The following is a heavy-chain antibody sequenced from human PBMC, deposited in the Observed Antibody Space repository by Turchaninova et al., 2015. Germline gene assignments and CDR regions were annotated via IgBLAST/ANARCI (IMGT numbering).Heavy chain of an antibody. Sequence: QVQLQESGPGLVKPSETLSLTCAVSGYSISSGFCWGWRRQPPGKGLEWIGGISHSGSTYYNPSLKSRVTISLDTSKNQFSLELSSVTAADTAVYYCARRGYSSGWSYDYWGQGTLVTVSS. V-gene: IGHV4-38-2*01. CDR2: ISHSGST. CDR3: ARRGYSSGWSYDY. J-gene: IGHJ4*02. D-gene: IGHD6-19*01. CDR1: GYSISSGFC.